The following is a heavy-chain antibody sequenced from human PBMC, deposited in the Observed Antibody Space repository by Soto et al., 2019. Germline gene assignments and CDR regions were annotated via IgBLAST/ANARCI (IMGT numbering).Heavy chain of an antibody. CDR2: IDPSGGVT. D-gene: IGHD3-9*01. V-gene: IGHV1-46*01. J-gene: IGHJ5*02. CDR3: ARGRIGHTNYDTVGDYFDP. CDR1: GYTFTKFH. Sequence: QVQLIQFGAEVKKPGASVKVSCRASGYTFTKFHIHWVRQAPGQGLEWMGMIDPSGGVTRDAQRFQGRITMTSVPAASRVCMELGGLNSEITAVYCSARGRIGHTNYDTVGDYFDPCGPVTLVTVST.